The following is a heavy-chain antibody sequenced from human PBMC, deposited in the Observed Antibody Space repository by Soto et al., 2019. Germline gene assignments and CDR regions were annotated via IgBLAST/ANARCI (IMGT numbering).Heavy chain of an antibody. CDR1: GFTFSSYG. D-gene: IGHD3-10*01. CDR2: ISYDVSNK. V-gene: IGHV3-30*18. CDR3: AKDYTPSMVRGALDY. J-gene: IGHJ4*02. Sequence: PGGSLRLSCAASGFTFSSYGMHWVRQAPGKGLEWVAVISYDVSNKYYADSVKGRFTISRDNSKNTLYLQMNSLRAEDTAVYYCAKDYTPSMVRGALDYWGQGTLVTVSS.